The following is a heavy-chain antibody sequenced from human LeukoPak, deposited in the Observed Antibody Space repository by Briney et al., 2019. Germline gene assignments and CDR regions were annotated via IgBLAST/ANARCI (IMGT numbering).Heavy chain of an antibody. CDR2: ISAYNGNT. D-gene: IGHD3-10*01. CDR1: GYTFTSYG. CDR3: ARDLLWFGELLFDY. V-gene: IGHV1-18*01. J-gene: IGHJ4*02. Sequence: ASVKVSCKASGYTFTSYGISWVRQAPGQGLEWMGWISAYNGNTNYAQKLQGRVTMTTDTSTSTAYMELSSLRSEDTAVYYCARDLLWFGELLFDYWGQGTLVTVSS.